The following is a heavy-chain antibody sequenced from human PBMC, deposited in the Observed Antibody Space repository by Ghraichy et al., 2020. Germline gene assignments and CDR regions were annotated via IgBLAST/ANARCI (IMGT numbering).Heavy chain of an antibody. CDR3: TTELGGDYGDSGFDY. CDR1: GFTFSNAW. Sequence: GGSLRLSCAASGFTFSNAWMSWVRQAPGRGLEWVGRIKSKTDGGTTDYAAPVKGRITISRDDSKNTLYVQMNSLKTEDTAVYYCTTELGGDYGDSGFDYWGQGTLVTVSS. CDR2: IKSKTDGGTT. D-gene: IGHD4-17*01. V-gene: IGHV3-15*01. J-gene: IGHJ4*02.